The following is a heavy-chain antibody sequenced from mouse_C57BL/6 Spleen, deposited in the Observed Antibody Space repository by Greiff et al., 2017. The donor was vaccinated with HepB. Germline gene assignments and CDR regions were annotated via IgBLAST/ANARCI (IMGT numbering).Heavy chain of an antibody. CDR3: ARNRIYYGYDGGVDY. J-gene: IGHJ2*01. V-gene: IGHV1-53*01. D-gene: IGHD2-2*01. CDR1: GYTFTSYW. Sequence: QVQLQQPGPELVKPGASVKLSCKASGYTFTSYWMHWVKQRPGQGLEWIGNINPSNGGTNCNEKFKSKATLTVDKSSSTAYMQLSSLTSEDSAVYYCARNRIYYGYDGGVDYWGQGTTLTVSS. CDR2: INPSNGGT.